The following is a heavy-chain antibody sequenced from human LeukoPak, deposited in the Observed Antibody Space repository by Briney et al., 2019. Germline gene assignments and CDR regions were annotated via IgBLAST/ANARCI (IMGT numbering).Heavy chain of an antibody. V-gene: IGHV1-69*05. CDR2: IIPIFGTA. J-gene: IGHJ4*02. CDR1: GGTFSSYA. Sequence: SVKVSCKASGGTFSSYAISWVRQAPGQGLEWMGGIIPIFGTANYAQKFQGRVTITTDESTSTAYMELSSLRSEDTAVYYCARWGFGCSCFDYWGQGTLVTVSS. D-gene: IGHD2-21*01. CDR3: ARWGFGCSCFDY.